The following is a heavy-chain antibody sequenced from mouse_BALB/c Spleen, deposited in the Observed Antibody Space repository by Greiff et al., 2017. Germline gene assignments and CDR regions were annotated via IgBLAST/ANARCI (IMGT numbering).Heavy chain of an antibody. D-gene: IGHD1-1*01. J-gene: IGHJ1*01. CDR1: GYTFTSYV. Sequence: EVKLMESGPELVKPGASVKMSCKASGYTFTSYVMHWVKQKPGQGLEWIGYINPYNDGTKYNEKFKGKATLTSDKSSSTAYMELSSLTSEDSAVYYCARESYGSSYDWYFDVWGAGTTVTVSS. CDR3: ARESYGSSYDWYFDV. V-gene: IGHV1-14*01. CDR2: INPYNDGT.